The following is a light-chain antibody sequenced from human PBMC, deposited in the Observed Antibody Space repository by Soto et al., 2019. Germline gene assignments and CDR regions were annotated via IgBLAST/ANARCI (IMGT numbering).Light chain of an antibody. CDR2: EVN. Sequence: QSLLTQPSSVSGSPGQSITISCTGTISDIGRYNYVSWFQQHPGKVPKLVIFEVNYRPSGVSDRFSGSKSGNTASLTITGLQAEDEADYYCTSCITANTRCVFGSGTTVTVL. J-gene: IGLJ1*01. V-gene: IGLV2-14*01. CDR1: ISDIGRYNY. CDR3: TSCITANTRCV.